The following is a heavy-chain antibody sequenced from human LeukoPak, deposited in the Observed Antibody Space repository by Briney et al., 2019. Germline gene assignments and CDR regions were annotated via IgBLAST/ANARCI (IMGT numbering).Heavy chain of an antibody. CDR3: ARRIVLVVAAPDGRDY. Sequence: GGSLRLSCAASGFTFSSYAMSWVRQAPGKGLEWVSAISGSGGSTYYADSVKGRFTISRDNSKNTLYLQMNSLRAEDTAVYYCARRIVLVVAAPDGRDYWGQGTLVAVSS. CDR1: GFTFSSYA. D-gene: IGHD2-15*01. J-gene: IGHJ4*02. V-gene: IGHV3-23*01. CDR2: ISGSGGST.